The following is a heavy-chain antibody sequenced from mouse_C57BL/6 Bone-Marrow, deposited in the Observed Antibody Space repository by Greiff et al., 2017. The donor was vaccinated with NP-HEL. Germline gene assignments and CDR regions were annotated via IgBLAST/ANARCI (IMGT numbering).Heavy chain of an antibody. J-gene: IGHJ1*03. V-gene: IGHV1-18*01. CDR3: AREGDGYYPYWYFDV. CDR2: INPNNGGT. CDR1: GYTFTDYN. D-gene: IGHD2-3*01. Sequence: EVQLQQSGPELVKPGASVKIPCKASGYTFTDYNMDWVKQSHGKSLEWIGDINPNNGGTIYNQKFKGKATLTVDKSSSTAYMELRSLTSEDTAVYYCAREGDGYYPYWYFDVWGTGTTVTVSS.